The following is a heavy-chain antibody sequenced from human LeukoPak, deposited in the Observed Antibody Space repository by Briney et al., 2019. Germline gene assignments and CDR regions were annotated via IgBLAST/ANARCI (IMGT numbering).Heavy chain of an antibody. CDR2: INPNSGGT. Sequence: GASVKVSCKASGYTFTGYYMHWVRQAPGQGLEWMGWINPNSGGTNYAQKFQGRVTMTRDTSISTAYMELSRLRSDDTAVYYCARDGSSLSINYYYGVDVWGQGTTVTVSS. J-gene: IGHJ6*02. V-gene: IGHV1-2*02. CDR1: GYTFTGYY. D-gene: IGHD6-13*01. CDR3: ARDGSSLSINYYYGVDV.